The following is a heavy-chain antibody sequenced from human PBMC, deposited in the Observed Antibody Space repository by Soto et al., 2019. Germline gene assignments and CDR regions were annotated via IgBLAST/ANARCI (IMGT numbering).Heavy chain of an antibody. J-gene: IGHJ3*02. CDR3: ARGIPTYCSSTSCYDIDAFDI. V-gene: IGHV1-8*01. CDR1: GYTFTSYD. D-gene: IGHD2-2*01. CDR2: MNPNSGNT. Sequence: ASVKVSCKASGYTFTSYDSNWVRQATGQGLEWMGWMNPNSGNTGYAQKFQGRVTMTRNTSISTAYMELSSLRSEDTAVYYCARGIPTYCSSTSCYDIDAFDIWGQGTMVTVSS.